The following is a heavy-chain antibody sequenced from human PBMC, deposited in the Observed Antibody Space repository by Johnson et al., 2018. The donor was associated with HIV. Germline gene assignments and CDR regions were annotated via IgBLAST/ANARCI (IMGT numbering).Heavy chain of an antibody. D-gene: IGHD1-26*01. V-gene: IGHV3-33*06. J-gene: IGHJ3*02. CDR1: GFTFSSYG. Sequence: VQVVESGGGVVQPGRSLRLSCAASGFTFSSYGMHWVRQAPGKGLEWVAVIWYDGSNKYYADSVKGRFTISRDNSKNTLYLQMNSLRAEDTAGYYCAKWGSGSYPDAFDIWGQGTMVTVSS. CDR2: IWYDGSNK. CDR3: AKWGSGSYPDAFDI.